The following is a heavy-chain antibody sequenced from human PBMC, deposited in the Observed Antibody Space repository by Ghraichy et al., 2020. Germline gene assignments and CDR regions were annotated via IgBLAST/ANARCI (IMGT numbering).Heavy chain of an antibody. CDR1: GFAFSDFN. CDR3: ARASTVVRFYFYAGMDV. J-gene: IGHJ6*02. D-gene: IGHD4-23*01. CDR2: ITTSSRTI. V-gene: IGHV3-48*02. Sequence: GGSLTLSCVGSGFAFSDFNMNWVRQSPGKGLEWVSYITTSSRTIFYADSVKGRFTISRDNAQNSLYLQMNSLRDEDTAVYYCARASTVVRFYFYAGMDVWGQGTMVTVSS.